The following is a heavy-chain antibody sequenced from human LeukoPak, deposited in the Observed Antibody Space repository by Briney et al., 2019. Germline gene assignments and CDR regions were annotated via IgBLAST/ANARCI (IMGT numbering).Heavy chain of an antibody. CDR1: GYTFTSYY. Sequence: ASVKVSCKASGYTFTSYYMHWVRQAPGQGLEWMGIINPSGGSTNYAQKFQGRVTFTTDESTSTAYMELSSLRSDDTAVYYCASPKDSDAAAFDYWGQGTLVTVSS. CDR3: ASPKDSDAAAFDY. D-gene: IGHD6-25*01. V-gene: IGHV1-46*01. CDR2: INPSGGST. J-gene: IGHJ4*02.